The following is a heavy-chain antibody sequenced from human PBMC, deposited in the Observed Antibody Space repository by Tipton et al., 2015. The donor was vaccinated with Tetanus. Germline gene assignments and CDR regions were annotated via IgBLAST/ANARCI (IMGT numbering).Heavy chain of an antibody. J-gene: IGHJ6*03. Sequence: TLSLTCTVSGGSISSGGYYWSWIRQPPGRGLEWIGEIHPSGITTCNPSLESRVTLSQDTSKNQFSLDLTSVTAADTAVYYCARYVPLPIRKYYMDIWGKGTTVTASS. D-gene: IGHD3-10*02. V-gene: IGHV4-30-4*08. CDR3: ARYVPLPIRKYYMDI. CDR1: GGSISSGGYY. CDR2: IHPSGIT.